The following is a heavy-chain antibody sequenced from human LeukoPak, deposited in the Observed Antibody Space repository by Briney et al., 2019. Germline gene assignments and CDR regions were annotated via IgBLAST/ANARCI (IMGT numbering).Heavy chain of an antibody. CDR1: GGSITSYY. CDR3: ARQRGYHYDSATNRFSDL. Sequence: PSETLSLTCTVSGGSITSYYRSWIRQSPGKGLEWIGFMYYSGSTNYNPSLKSRVTISVDTSKNQFSLKLSSVTAADTAVYYCARQRGYHYDSATNRFSDLWGQGTRVTVSS. D-gene: IGHD3-22*01. V-gene: IGHV4-59*01. CDR2: MYYSGST. J-gene: IGHJ5*02.